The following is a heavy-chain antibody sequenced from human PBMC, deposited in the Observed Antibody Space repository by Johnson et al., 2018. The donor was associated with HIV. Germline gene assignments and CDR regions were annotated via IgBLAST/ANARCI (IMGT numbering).Heavy chain of an antibody. Sequence: QVQLVESGGGVVQPGRSLRLSCAASGFTFSSSSLHWVRQAPGKGLEWVAVTSYDGGNKYYADSVTGRFTISRDNSKNTLYLQMNSLRAEDSAVYYCAASWYGVSRPNAFDIWGQGTMVTVSS. J-gene: IGHJ3*02. CDR3: AASWYGVSRPNAFDI. CDR2: TSYDGGNK. D-gene: IGHD2-2*01. V-gene: IGHV3-30*04. CDR1: GFTFSSSS.